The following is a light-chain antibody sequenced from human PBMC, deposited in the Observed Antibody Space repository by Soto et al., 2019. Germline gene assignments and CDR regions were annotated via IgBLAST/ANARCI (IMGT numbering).Light chain of an antibody. CDR2: QVS. CDR1: SSDVGGYHY. Sequence: QSALAQPASVSGSPGQSMTISCTGSSSDVGGYHYVSWYQQHPGKAPKLIIYQVSHRPSGVSDRFSGSKSGNTASLTISGLQGEDEAEYFCFSFTTTSTHVFGTGTKVTVL. V-gene: IGLV2-14*03. J-gene: IGLJ1*01. CDR3: FSFTTTSTHV.